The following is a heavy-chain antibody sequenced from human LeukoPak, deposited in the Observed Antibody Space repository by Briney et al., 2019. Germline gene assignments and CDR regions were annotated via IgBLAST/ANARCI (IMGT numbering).Heavy chain of an antibody. CDR2: IYYSGST. CDR1: GGSISSYY. CDR3: ARANYDFWSGYYSNWFDP. V-gene: IGHV4-59*05. D-gene: IGHD3-3*01. Sequence: SETLSLTCTVSGGSISSYYWSWIRQPAGKGLEWIGSIYYSGSTYYNPSLKSRVTVSVDTSKNQFSLKLSSVTAADTAVYYCARANYDFWSGYYSNWFDPWGQGTLVTVSS. J-gene: IGHJ5*02.